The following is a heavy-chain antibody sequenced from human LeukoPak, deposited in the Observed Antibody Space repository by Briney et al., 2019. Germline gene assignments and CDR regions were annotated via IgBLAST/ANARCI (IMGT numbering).Heavy chain of an antibody. CDR1: GYTFTSYY. Sequence: ASVKVSCKASGYTFTSYYMHWVRQAPGQGLEWMGIIKPSGGSTSYAQKFQGRVTMTRDTSTSTVYMELSSLRSEDTAVYYCAGALNRVVTRYQSEGGPFDYWGQGTLVTVSS. CDR2: IKPSGGST. CDR3: AGALNRVVTRYQSEGGPFDY. D-gene: IGHD4-23*01. J-gene: IGHJ4*02. V-gene: IGHV1-46*01.